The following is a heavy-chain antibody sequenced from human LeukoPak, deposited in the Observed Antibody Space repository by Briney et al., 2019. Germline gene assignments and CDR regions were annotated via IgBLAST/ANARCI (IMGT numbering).Heavy chain of an antibody. CDR1: DFTVSSNS. CDR2: TYSSGST. J-gene: IGHJ4*02. V-gene: IGHV3-53*01. CDR3: ATESYGGA. D-gene: IGHD1-26*01. Sequence: GGSLRLSCAASDFTVSSNSMSWVRQAPGKGLEWVSVTYSSGSTHYADSVKGRFTISRDSSKNTLYLQMNSLRAEDTAAYYCATESYGGAWGQGTLVTVSS.